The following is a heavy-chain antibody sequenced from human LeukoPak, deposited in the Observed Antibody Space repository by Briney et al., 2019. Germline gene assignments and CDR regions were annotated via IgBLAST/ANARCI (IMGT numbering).Heavy chain of an antibody. J-gene: IGHJ4*02. Sequence: PSETLSLTCAVYGGSFSGYYWSWIRQPPGKGLEWIGYIYYSGSTNYNPSLKSRVTISVDTSKNQFSLKLSSVTAADTAVYYCAASWYSSGWPTFDYWGQGTLVTVPS. V-gene: IGHV4-59*01. CDR2: IYYSGST. CDR3: AASWYSSGWPTFDY. D-gene: IGHD6-19*01. CDR1: GGSFSGYY.